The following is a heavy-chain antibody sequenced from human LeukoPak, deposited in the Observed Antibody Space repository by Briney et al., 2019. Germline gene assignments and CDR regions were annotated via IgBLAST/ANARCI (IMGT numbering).Heavy chain of an antibody. V-gene: IGHV4-61*01. D-gene: IGHD2-15*01. J-gene: IGHJ4*02. Sequence: PSETLSLTCTVSGGPVSSANHYWSWSRQPPGEGVEWIGIDFYSGSTYYHPPLKSRVSTSVDTSKNQCSLKLSAVTAADTAIYNCASDRGYCGSDSCYHFDYWGQGTLVTVSS. CDR3: ASDRGYCGSDSCYHFDY. CDR1: GGPVSSANHY. CDR2: DFYSGST.